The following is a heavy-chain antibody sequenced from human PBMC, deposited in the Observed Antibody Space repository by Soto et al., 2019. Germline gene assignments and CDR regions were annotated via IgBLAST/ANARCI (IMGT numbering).Heavy chain of an antibody. CDR2: IYIGGST. CDR3: ARLYGSGSSIASHFDH. J-gene: IGHJ4*02. V-gene: IGHV3-66*01. D-gene: IGHD3-10*01. CDR1: ALTVSGNY. Sequence: GGSLRLSCAATALTVSGNYMSWVRQAPGKGLEWVSVIYIGGSTYYAESVKGRFTISRDNSKNTLYLQMNSLRAEDTAVYYCARLYGSGSSIASHFDHWGQGTLVTVSS.